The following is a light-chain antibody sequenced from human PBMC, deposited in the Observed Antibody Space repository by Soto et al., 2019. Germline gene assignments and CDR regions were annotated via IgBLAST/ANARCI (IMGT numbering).Light chain of an antibody. CDR3: ATWDDRMVV. Sequence: QSVLTQPPSASATPGQRVTISCSGSSSNIGSNYVYWYQQLPGTAPKLLIYRNNQRPSGVPDRFSGSKSGTSASLAISGLRSEDEANYYCATWDDRMVVFGGGTKVTVL. J-gene: IGLJ2*01. V-gene: IGLV1-47*01. CDR2: RNN. CDR1: SSNIGSNY.